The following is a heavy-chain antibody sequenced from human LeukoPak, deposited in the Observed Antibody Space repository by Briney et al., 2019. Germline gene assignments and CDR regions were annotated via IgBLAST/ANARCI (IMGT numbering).Heavy chain of an antibody. V-gene: IGHV3-23*01. D-gene: IGHD3-22*01. Sequence: GGSLRLSCAASGFTLSSYAMSWVRQTPGKGLEWVSGISDSGGSTVYADSIKGRFIISRDNSKNMLYLQMSSLRAEDTAVYYCVKALYYYDSSGYYLLGDFDYWGQGTLVTVSS. CDR2: ISDSGGST. J-gene: IGHJ4*02. CDR1: GFTLSSYA. CDR3: VKALYYYDSSGYYLLGDFDY.